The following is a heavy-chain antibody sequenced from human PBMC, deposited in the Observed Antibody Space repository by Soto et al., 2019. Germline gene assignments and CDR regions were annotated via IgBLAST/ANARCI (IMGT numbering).Heavy chain of an antibody. CDR2: IYSRTDGGTV. CDR3: GTGSCCSAENTLDY. J-gene: IGHJ4*02. D-gene: IGHD2-2*01. CDR1: GISISNAW. V-gene: IGHV3-15*01. Sequence: EVHLVESGGGLVKPGGSLRLSCAASGISISNAWMSWVRQAPGKGLEWVGRIYSRTDGGTVDYAAPVRGRFTISRDDSKNTVYLQMNSLQTEDTAVYYCGTGSCCSAENTLDYWGQGTLVTVSS.